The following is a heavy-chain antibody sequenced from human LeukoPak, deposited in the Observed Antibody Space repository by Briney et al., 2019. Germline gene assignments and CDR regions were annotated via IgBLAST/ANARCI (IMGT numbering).Heavy chain of an antibody. J-gene: IGHJ6*03. CDR3: ACFLCIVGATGGSSYYYYMDV. D-gene: IGHD1-26*01. CDR2: TRNKANSYTT. Sequence: GGSLRLSCAASGFTFSDHYMDWVRQAPGKGLEWVGRTRNKANSYTTEYAASVKGRFTISRDDSKNSLYLQMNSLKTEDTAVYYCACFLCIVGATGGSSYYYYMDVWGKGTTVTVSS. V-gene: IGHV3-72*01. CDR1: GFTFSDHY.